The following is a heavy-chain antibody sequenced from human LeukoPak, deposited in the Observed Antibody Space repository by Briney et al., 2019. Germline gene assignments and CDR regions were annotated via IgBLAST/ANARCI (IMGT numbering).Heavy chain of an antibody. V-gene: IGHV3-21*04. D-gene: IGHD2/OR15-2a*01. J-gene: IGHJ4*02. CDR3: AKDSAKKYDDC. CDR2: ISTSGRYI. CDR1: GFTFSSYY. Sequence: PGGSLRLSCAASGFTFSSYYMNWVRQAPEKGLEWVSSISTSGRYIYYADSVKGRFTISRENSKNTLYLQMNSLRAEDTAVYYCAKDSAKKYDDCWGQGTLVTVPS.